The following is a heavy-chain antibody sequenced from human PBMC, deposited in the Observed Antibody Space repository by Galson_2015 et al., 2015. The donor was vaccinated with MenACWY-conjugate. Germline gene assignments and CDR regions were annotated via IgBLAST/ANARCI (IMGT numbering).Heavy chain of an antibody. CDR2: INPYGGST. Sequence: GIINPYGGSTTYAQKFQGRVTMTRDTSTSTVYMELSSLRSEDTAVYYCARGRGSYYYGMDVWGQGTTVTVSS. CDR3: ARGRGSYYYGMDV. J-gene: IGHJ6*02. D-gene: IGHD1-26*01. V-gene: IGHV1-46*01.